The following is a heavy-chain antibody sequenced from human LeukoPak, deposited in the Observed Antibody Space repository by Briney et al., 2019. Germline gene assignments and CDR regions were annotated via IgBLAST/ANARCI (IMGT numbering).Heavy chain of an antibody. CDR1: GFIFGLYC. CDR2: ICPDGTGI. V-gene: IGHV3-74*01. CDR3: VRDFRSADY. Sequence: PGGSLRLSCAASGFIFGLYCMHWVRQAPGKGPMWVLRICPDGTGISYADSVKARFTTSRDNAKNTVYLQMNGLREEDTAVYYCVRDFRSADYWGQGTLVTVSS. J-gene: IGHJ4*02.